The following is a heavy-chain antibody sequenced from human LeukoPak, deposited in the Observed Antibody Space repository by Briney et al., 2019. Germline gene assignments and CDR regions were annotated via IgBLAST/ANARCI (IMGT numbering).Heavy chain of an antibody. CDR3: ARDLDSYYGDPPYYYYGMDV. D-gene: IGHD4-17*01. J-gene: IGHJ6*02. CDR2: IKQDGSEK. Sequence: PGGSLRLSCAASGFTFSSYWMNWVRQAPGKGLEWVANIKQDGSEKYYVDSVKGRFTISRDNAENSLYLQMNSLRAEDTAVYYCARDLDSYYGDPPYYYYGMDVWGQGTTVTVSS. V-gene: IGHV3-7*01. CDR1: GFTFSSYW.